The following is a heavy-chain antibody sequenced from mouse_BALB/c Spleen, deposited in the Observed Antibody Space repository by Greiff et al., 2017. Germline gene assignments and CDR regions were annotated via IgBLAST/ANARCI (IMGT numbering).Heavy chain of an antibody. V-gene: IGHV14-1*02. CDR2: IDPENGNT. CDR1: GFNIKDYY. J-gene: IGHJ2*01. CDR3: ARVRTVVAHFDY. Sequence: EVQLQQSGAELVRPGALVKLSCKASGFNIKDYYMHWVKQRPEQGLEWIGWIDPENGNTIYDPKFQGKASITADTSSNTAYLQLSSLTSEDTAVYYCARVRTVVAHFDYWGQGTTLTVSS. D-gene: IGHD1-1*01.